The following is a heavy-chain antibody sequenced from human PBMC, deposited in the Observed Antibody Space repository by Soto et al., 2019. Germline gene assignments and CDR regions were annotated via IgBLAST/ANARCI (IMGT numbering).Heavy chain of an antibody. V-gene: IGHV1-69*01. CDR1: GGTFSSYA. CDR2: IIPIFGTA. CDR3: PGTTRGENYFDS. D-gene: IGHD1-7*01. Sequence: QVQLVQSGAEVKKPGSSVKVSCKASGGTFSSYAISWVRQAPGQGLEWMGGIIPIFGTANYAQKFQGRVTITADESTSTADMELSSLRSEDTAVYYCPGTTRGENYFDSWGQGTLVPVSS. J-gene: IGHJ4*02.